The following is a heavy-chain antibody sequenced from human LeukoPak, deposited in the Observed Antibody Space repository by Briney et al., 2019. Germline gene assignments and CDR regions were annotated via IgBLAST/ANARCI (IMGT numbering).Heavy chain of an antibody. CDR2: IYYSGST. Sequence: PSETLSLTCTVSGGSISSSSYYWGWIRQPPGKGLEWIGSIYYSGSTYYNPSLKSRVTISVDTSKNHFSLKLSSVTAADTAVYYCASRADCSSTSCPYYYYYYGMDVWGQGTTVTVSS. CDR3: ASRADCSSTSCPYYYYYYGMDV. V-gene: IGHV4-39*01. D-gene: IGHD2-2*01. J-gene: IGHJ6*02. CDR1: GGSISSSSYY.